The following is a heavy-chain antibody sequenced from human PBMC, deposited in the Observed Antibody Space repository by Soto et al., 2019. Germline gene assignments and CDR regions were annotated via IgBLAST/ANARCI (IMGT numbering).Heavy chain of an antibody. D-gene: IGHD6-19*01. CDR1: GFTFSSYS. CDR3: ARDGGGSGWNNYGMDV. Sequence: GGALRLSXAASGFTFSSYSINLVRQAPGKGLEWVSSISSSSSYIYYADSVKGRFTISRDNAKNSLYLQMNSLRAEDTAVYYCARDGGGSGWNNYGMDVWGQGTTVTVS. J-gene: IGHJ6*02. V-gene: IGHV3-21*01. CDR2: ISSSSSYI.